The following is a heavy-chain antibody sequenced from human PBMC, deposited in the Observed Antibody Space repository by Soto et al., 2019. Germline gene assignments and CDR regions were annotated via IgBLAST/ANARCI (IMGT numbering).Heavy chain of an antibody. J-gene: IGHJ6*03. CDR1: GFTFSSYS. CDR2: ISSSSTYI. V-gene: IGHV3-21*01. CDR3: ARDRGGGGYYDYYNRDV. Sequence: EVQLAESGGGLVKPGGSLRLSCAASGFTFSSYSMSWVRQAPGKGLEWLSSISSSSTYIHYADSVKGRFTISRENDKNSLYLQVNSLRAEDTAVYYCARDRGGGGYYDYYNRDVWGKGTPVTVSS. D-gene: IGHD2-15*01.